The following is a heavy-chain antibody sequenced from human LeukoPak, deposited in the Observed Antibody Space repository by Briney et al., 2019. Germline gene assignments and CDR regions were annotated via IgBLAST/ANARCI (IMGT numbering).Heavy chain of an antibody. V-gene: IGHV5-51*01. D-gene: IGHD6-13*01. CDR3: GRYLGDHSSSWFVDH. Sequence: GESLKISCQGSGYSFTSYWIGWVRQMPGKGLEWMGIVFPGDSDTRYSPSFQGQVTISADQSISTAYLQWSSLRASDTAMYYCGRYLGDHSSSWFVDHWGQGTLVTVSS. J-gene: IGHJ4*02. CDR1: GYSFTSYW. CDR2: VFPGDSDT.